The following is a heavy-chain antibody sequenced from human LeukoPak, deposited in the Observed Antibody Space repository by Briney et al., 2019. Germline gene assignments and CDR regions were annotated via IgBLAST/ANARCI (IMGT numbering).Heavy chain of an antibody. J-gene: IGHJ5*02. CDR3: VRDTSIAARPCWFDP. CDR1: GFTFRSHW. V-gene: IGHV3-74*01. Sequence: GGSLRLSCAASGFTFRSHWMQWVRQDPGKGLVCVSRINCDGSSTLYADSVKGRFTVSRDNAKNTLYLQMNSLRVEDTAVYYCVRDTSIAARPCWFDPWGQGTLVIVSS. D-gene: IGHD6-6*01. CDR2: INCDGSST.